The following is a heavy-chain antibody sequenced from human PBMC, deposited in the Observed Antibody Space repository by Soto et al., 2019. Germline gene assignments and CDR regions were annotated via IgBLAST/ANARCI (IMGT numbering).Heavy chain of an antibody. CDR1: GDTFSFYN. V-gene: IGHV1-69*02. CDR3: ATSYGSGYRAFDY. Sequence: SVKVSCKASGDTFSFYNINWVRQAPGLGLEWMGRVNPILSMSNYAQKFQGRVTMTADKSTSTAYMELRSLRSEDTAFYYCATSYGSGYRAFDYWGQGALVTVSS. D-gene: IGHD3-10*01. J-gene: IGHJ4*02. CDR2: VNPILSMS.